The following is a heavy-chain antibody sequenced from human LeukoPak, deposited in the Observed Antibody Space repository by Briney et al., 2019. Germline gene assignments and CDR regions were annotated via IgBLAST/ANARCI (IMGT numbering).Heavy chain of an antibody. CDR3: ARVKGSSSWALLFEY. D-gene: IGHD6-13*01. CDR1: EYTFTTYD. V-gene: IGHV1-8*01. Sequence: SVKVSCKASEYTFTTYDINWVRQATGQGLEWMGWMNPNSGNTGCAQKFQGRVTMTRNTSINTAYMELSSLRSEDTVVYYCARVKGSSSWALLFEYWGQGTMVTVSS. CDR2: MNPNSGNT. J-gene: IGHJ4*02.